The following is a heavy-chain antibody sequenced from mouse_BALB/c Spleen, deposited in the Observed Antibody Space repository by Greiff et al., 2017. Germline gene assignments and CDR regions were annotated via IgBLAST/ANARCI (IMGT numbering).Heavy chain of an antibody. Sequence: QVQLQQPGAELVRPGASVKLSCKASGYTFTSYWMNWVKQRPEQGLEWIGRIDPYDSDTHYNQKFKDKAILTVDKSSSTAYMQLSSLTSEDSAVCYGARGGTVVEGTWFAYWGQGTLVTVSA. D-gene: IGHD1-1*01. CDR2: IDPYDSDT. J-gene: IGHJ3*01. CDR1: GYTFTSYW. V-gene: IGHV1-74*01. CDR3: ARGGTVVEGTWFAY.